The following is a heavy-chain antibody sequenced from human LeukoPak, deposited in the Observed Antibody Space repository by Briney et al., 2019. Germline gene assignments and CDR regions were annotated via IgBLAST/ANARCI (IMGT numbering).Heavy chain of an antibody. D-gene: IGHD3/OR15-3a*01. CDR1: GGSISSYY. CDR2: IYYSGST. Sequence: SETLSLTCTVSGGSISSYYWSWIRQPPGKGLEWIGYIYYSGSTNYNPSLKSRVTMSIDTSKNQFSLKLTSVTAADTAVYYCARGRRVVFGTYTSGYYFQYWGQGALVTVSS. V-gene: IGHV4-59*12. J-gene: IGHJ4*02. CDR3: ARGRRVVFGTYTSGYYFQY.